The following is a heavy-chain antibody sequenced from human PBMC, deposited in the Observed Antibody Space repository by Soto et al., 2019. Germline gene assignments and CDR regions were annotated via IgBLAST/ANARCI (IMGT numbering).Heavy chain of an antibody. Sequence: QVHLVQSGAEVKEPGASVKVSCKASGYTFTNDPIHWMRQAPGQRLEWMGWIIIANGDTRYSQKFQGRITINRDISATKVNMELSSLRSEDTAVYYCARRGDGYKYDYWGQGTLVTVSS. CDR1: GYTFTNDP. D-gene: IGHD5-12*01. J-gene: IGHJ4*02. CDR2: IIIANGDT. CDR3: ARRGDGYKYDY. V-gene: IGHV1-3*04.